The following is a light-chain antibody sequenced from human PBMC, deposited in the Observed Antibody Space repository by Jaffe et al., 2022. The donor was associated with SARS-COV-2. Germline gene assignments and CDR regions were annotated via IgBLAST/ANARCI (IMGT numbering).Light chain of an antibody. V-gene: IGLV2-23*01. CDR3: YSFAASSTWV. Sequence: QSALTQPASVSGPPGQSITISCTGASRHFGNYNLLSWYQQHPGKAPKLIIYEGTKRPSGVSDRFSGSKSVNTASLTISGLQAEDEADYYCYSFAASSTWVFGGGTRVTVL. J-gene: IGLJ3*02. CDR2: EGT. CDR1: SRHFGNYNL.